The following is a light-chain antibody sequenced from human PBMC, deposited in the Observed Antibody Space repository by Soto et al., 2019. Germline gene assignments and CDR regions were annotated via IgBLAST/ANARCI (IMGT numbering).Light chain of an antibody. CDR1: SSNIGRNA. CDR3: ATWDDGLKGWV. J-gene: IGLJ3*02. Sequence: QAVVTQPPSVSEAPRQKVTISCSGSSSNIGRNAVNWYQQFPGKAPRLLVYYDDLLPSGVSDRFSGSRSGTSASLAISGLQSEDEGDYYSATWDDGLKGWVFGGGTKPAVL. CDR2: YDD. V-gene: IGLV1-36*01.